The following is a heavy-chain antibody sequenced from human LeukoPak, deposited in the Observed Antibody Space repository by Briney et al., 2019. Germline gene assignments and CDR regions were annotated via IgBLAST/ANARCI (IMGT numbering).Heavy chain of an antibody. CDR3: ARNSGYSGYDADAFDI. CDR2: FYSTGST. J-gene: IGHJ3*02. Sequence: SETLSLTCTVSGGSISSYYWTWIRQPAGKGLEWIGRFYSTGSTNYNPSLKSRATISLDTSKNQFSLKLSSVTAADTAVYYCARNSGYSGYDADAFDIWGQGTRVTVSS. V-gene: IGHV4-4*07. D-gene: IGHD5-12*01. CDR1: GGSISSYY.